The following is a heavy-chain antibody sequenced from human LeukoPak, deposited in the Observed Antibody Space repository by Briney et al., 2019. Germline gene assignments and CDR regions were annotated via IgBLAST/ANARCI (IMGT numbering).Heavy chain of an antibody. D-gene: IGHD3-22*01. CDR1: VGSITSSLYY. J-gene: IGHJ4*02. CDR2: IYYSDST. CDR3: AREDYDKSHSDY. Sequence: SEALSLTCTVSVGSITSSLYYRGSTRQPPGKGLEWNAIIYYSDSTYYLPSLKSRVAISFDTSTNQFAPKLNSVTAADTAVYYCAREDYDKSHSDYWGQGTLVSVSS. V-gene: IGHV4-39*02.